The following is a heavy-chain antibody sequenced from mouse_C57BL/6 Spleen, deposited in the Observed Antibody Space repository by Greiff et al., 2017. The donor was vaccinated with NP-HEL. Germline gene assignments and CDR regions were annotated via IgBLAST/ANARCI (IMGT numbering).Heavy chain of an antibody. D-gene: IGHD2-5*01. J-gene: IGHJ4*01. V-gene: IGHV1-50*01. Sequence: QVQLQQPGAELVKPGASVKLSCKASGYTFTSYWMQWVKQRPGQGLEWIGEIDPSDSYTNYNQKFKGKATLTVDTSSSTAYMQLSSLTSEDSAVYYCARYGTYSNYAMDYWGQGTSVTVSS. CDR2: IDPSDSYT. CDR1: GYTFTSYW. CDR3: ARYGTYSNYAMDY.